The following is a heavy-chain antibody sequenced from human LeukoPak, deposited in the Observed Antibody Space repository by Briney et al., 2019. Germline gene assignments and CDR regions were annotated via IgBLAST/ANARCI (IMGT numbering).Heavy chain of an antibody. J-gene: IGHJ5*02. CDR1: GFTFSSYA. Sequence: PGGSLRLSCAASGFTFSSYAMSWVRQDPGKGLEWVSAISGSGGSTYYADSVKGRFNISRDNPKNTLYLQMNSLSAEDTAVYYCATGSYSSGWSWGQGTLVTVSS. D-gene: IGHD6-19*01. CDR2: ISGSGGST. CDR3: ATGSYSSGWS. V-gene: IGHV3-23*01.